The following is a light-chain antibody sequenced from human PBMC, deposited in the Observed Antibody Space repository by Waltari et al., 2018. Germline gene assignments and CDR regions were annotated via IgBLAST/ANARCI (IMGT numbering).Light chain of an antibody. CDR1: SRDVGSYNF. V-gene: IGLV2-23*01. Sequence: QSALTQPASVSGSPGPSITISCPGTSRDVGSYNFFSWYQQHPGKAPKLMIYEGSKWPSGVSDRFSGSKSGNTASLTISGLQAEDEADYYCCSYAGSSTVVFGGGTKLTVL. CDR2: EGS. J-gene: IGLJ2*01. CDR3: CSYAGSSTVV.